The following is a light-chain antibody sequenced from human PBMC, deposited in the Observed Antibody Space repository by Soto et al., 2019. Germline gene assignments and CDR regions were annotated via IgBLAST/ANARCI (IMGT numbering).Light chain of an antibody. CDR1: TGAVTSGHY. CDR3: SLSYSGARNWV. J-gene: IGLJ3*02. V-gene: IGLV7-46*01. CDR2: DIS. Sequence: AVVTQEPSLTVSPGGTVTLTCGSSTGAVTSGHYPYWFQQKPGQAPRTLIYDISNKHSWTPARFSGSLLGGKAALTLSGAQPEDEADYYCSLSYSGARNWVFGGGTKLTVL.